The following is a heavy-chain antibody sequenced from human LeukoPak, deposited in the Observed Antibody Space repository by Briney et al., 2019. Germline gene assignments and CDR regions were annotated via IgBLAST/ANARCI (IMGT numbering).Heavy chain of an antibody. CDR2: ISAYNGNT. Sequence: ASVKVSCKASGYTFTSYGISWVRQAPGQGLEWMGWISAYNGNTNYAQKLQGRVTMTTDTSTSTAYMELRSLRSDGTAVYYCARDLSPGIAVAPRWFDPWGQGTLVTVSS. D-gene: IGHD6-19*01. V-gene: IGHV1-18*01. J-gene: IGHJ5*02. CDR3: ARDLSPGIAVAPRWFDP. CDR1: GYTFTSYG.